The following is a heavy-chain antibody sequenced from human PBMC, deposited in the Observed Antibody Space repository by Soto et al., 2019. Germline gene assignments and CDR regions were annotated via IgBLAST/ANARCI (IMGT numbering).Heavy chain of an antibody. CDR1: GGSISSSDFY. CDR2: MYYSGTT. Sequence: SETLSLTCTASGGSISSSDFYWGWLRQPPGKGLDFIGSMYYSGTTYYNPSLKNRITISVDTSKNQFSLKLISVTAADTAVYYCAVVDSTGNWFDPWGQGALVTVSS. D-gene: IGHD3-22*01. CDR3: AVVDSTGNWFDP. V-gene: IGHV4-39*01. J-gene: IGHJ5*02.